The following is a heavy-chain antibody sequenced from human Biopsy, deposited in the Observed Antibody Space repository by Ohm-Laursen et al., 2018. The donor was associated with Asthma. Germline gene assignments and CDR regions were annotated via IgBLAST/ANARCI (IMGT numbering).Heavy chain of an antibody. CDR3: AREVSTVDYGYYYFAMDV. V-gene: IGHV1-69*13. D-gene: IGHD4-17*01. J-gene: IGHJ6*02. CDR2: IIPVFGTS. CDR1: GGTFSRYA. Sequence: AASVKVSCKASGGTFSRYAISWVRQAPGQGLEWMGGIIPVFGTSNYAQKFQGRVTFTAEGSTSSAYMELSSLTSEDSAVYYCAREVSTVDYGYYYFAMDVWGQGTTVTVSS.